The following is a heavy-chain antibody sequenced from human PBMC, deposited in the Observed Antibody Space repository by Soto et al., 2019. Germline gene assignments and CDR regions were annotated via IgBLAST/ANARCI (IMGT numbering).Heavy chain of an antibody. J-gene: IGHJ6*02. CDR3: ARDVRGYSGYDYYYYGMDV. CDR2: ISSSGSTI. CDR1: GFTFSSYE. D-gene: IGHD5-12*01. V-gene: IGHV3-48*03. Sequence: GGSLRLSCAAPGFTFSSYEMNWVRQAPGKGLEWVSYISSSGSTIYYADSVKGRFTISRDNAKNSLYLQMNSLRAEDTAVYYCARDVRGYSGYDYYYYGMDVWGQGTTVTVSS.